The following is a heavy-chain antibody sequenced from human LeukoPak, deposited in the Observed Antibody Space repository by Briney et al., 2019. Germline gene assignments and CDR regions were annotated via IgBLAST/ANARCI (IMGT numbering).Heavy chain of an antibody. CDR1: GYSFTDNY. CDR2: INLNSGGT. CDR3: ARARETPSSWYVYRRPRHVTFDP. J-gene: IGHJ5*02. Sequence: GASVKVSCKTSGYSFTDNYMHWVRQAPGQGLEWMGWINLNSGGTNNAQKFQGRVTMTRDTSISTAYMELSRLRSDDTAVYYCARARETPSSWYVYRRPRHVTFDPWGQGTLVTVSS. D-gene: IGHD6-13*01. V-gene: IGHV1-2*02.